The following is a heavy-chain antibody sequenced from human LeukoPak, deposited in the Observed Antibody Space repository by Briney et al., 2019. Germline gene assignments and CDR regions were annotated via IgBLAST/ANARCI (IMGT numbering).Heavy chain of an antibody. CDR1: GGSISSYH. Sequence: SETLSLTCSVSGGSISSYHWSWIRQPPGKGLEWIGYVSYSGNTNYNPSLKSRVTISVDTSKNQFSLKLSSVTAADTAVYYCARGGYYGSGNDFRFDPWGQGTLVTVSS. D-gene: IGHD3-10*01. V-gene: IGHV4-59*01. J-gene: IGHJ5*02. CDR3: ARGGYYGSGNDFRFDP. CDR2: VSYSGNT.